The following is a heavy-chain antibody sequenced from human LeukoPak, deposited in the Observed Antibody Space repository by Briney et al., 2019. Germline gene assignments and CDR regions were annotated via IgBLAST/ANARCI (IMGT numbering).Heavy chain of an antibody. CDR2: INPNSGGT. Sequence: ASVKVSCKASGYTFTGYYMHWVRQAPGQGLEWMGWINPNSGGTNYAQKFQGRVTMTRDTSISTAYMELGRLRSDDTAVYCCARIRPYGSIDYWGQGTLVTVSS. V-gene: IGHV1-2*02. CDR1: GYTFTGYY. J-gene: IGHJ4*02. CDR3: ARIRPYGSIDY. D-gene: IGHD4-17*01.